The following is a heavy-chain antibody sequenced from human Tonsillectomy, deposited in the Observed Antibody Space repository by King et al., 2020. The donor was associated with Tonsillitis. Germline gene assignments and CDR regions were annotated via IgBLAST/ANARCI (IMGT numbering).Heavy chain of an antibody. CDR3: TRSGYSYGFGGFDI. V-gene: IGHV3-49*01. J-gene: IGHJ3*02. CDR2: IRSKGYGGTT. CDR1: GFTFGDYA. Sequence: QLVQSVGGLVQPGRSLRLSCTASGFTFGDYAMSWIRQAPGKGREWVGFIRSKGYGGTTEYAASVKGRFSISRDGSKSIAYLQMNSLKTEDTAVYYCTRSGYSYGFGGFDIWGQGTLVTVSS. D-gene: IGHD5-18*01.